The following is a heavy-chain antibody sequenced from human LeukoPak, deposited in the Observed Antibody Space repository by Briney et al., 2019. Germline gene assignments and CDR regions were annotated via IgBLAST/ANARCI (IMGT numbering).Heavy chain of an antibody. J-gene: IGHJ4*02. V-gene: IGHV3-21*01. CDR1: GFPFSSHN. CDR2: ITSSSSYI. CDR3: ARAIFSSGWYLIDY. D-gene: IGHD6-19*01. Sequence: GGSLRLSCAASGFPFSSHNMNWVRQAPGKGLERVSYITSSSSYIYYADSVKGRFTISRDNAKNSLYLQMDSLRAEDTAVYYCARAIFSSGWYLIDYWGQGTLVTISS.